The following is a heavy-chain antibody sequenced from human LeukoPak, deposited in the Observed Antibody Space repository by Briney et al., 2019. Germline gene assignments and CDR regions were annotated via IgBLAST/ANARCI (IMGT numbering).Heavy chain of an antibody. CDR3: AREEEYFDY. J-gene: IGHJ4*02. CDR1: GLTFSSYW. CDR2: IKQDGSEK. V-gene: IGHV3-7*01. Sequence: GGSLRLSCAASGLTFSSYWMSWVRQAPGKGLEWVANIKQDGSEKYYVDSVKGRFTISRDNAKNSLYLQMNSLRAEDTAVYYCAREEEYFDYWGQGTLVTVSS.